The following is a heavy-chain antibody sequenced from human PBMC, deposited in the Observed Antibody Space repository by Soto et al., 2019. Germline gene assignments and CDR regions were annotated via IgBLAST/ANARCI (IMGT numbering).Heavy chain of an antibody. Sequence: QVQLQQWGAGLLKPSETLSLTCAVYGGSFSGYYWSWIRQPPGKGLEWIGEINHSGSTNYNPSLKSRVTISVDTSKNQFSLKLSSVTAADTAVYYCAILGPLKYSTYTDVWGKGTTVTVSS. D-gene: IGHD6-6*01. J-gene: IGHJ6*04. CDR1: GGSFSGYY. V-gene: IGHV4-34*01. CDR3: AILGPLKYSTYTDV. CDR2: INHSGST.